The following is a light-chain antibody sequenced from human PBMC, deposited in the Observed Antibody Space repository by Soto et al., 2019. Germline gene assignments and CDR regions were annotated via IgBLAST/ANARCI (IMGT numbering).Light chain of an antibody. Sequence: IQMTQSPSTVSAAVGDRVTITCRASQNISNWLAWYQQKPGKAPNLLIYKASSLQNGVPSRFSGSGSGTDFTLTISSLQPEDVATYYCQQYNTQWTFGPGTKVDIK. V-gene: IGKV1-5*03. CDR3: QQYNTQWT. J-gene: IGKJ1*01. CDR2: KAS. CDR1: QNISNW.